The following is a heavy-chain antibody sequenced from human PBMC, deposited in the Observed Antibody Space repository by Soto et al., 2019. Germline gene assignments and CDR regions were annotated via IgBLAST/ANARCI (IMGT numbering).Heavy chain of an antibody. J-gene: IGHJ5*01. Sequence: WGSLRLSCAAFGFTFITNSIACVRQTPLKWLEWVSGLSVGGDRTFYLESVKGRFTISSDTSKNVVYLQMNSLRADDTAVYFCAKWDGYGDSWGQGTLVTV. CDR3: AKWDGYGDS. CDR2: LSVGGDRT. CDR1: GFTFITNS. V-gene: IGHV3-23*01. D-gene: IGHD5-12*01.